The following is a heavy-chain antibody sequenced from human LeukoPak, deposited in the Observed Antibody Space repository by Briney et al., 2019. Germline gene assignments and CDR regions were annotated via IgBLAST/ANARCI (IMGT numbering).Heavy chain of an antibody. CDR1: GFTFSSYN. CDR2: ISSSNYI. D-gene: IGHD3-9*01. Sequence: PGGSLRLSCAASGFTFSSYNMNWVRQAPGKGLEWVSSISSSNYIYYADSVKGRFTISRDNAKNSLYLQMNSLRAEDTAVYYCARDFLTILGAFDIWGQGTMVTVPS. V-gene: IGHV3-21*01. J-gene: IGHJ3*02. CDR3: ARDFLTILGAFDI.